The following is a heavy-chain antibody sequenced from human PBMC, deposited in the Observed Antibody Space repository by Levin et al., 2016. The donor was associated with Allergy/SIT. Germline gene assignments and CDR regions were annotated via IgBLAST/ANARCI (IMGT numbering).Heavy chain of an antibody. Sequence: SETLSLTCAVYGGSFSGYYWSWIRQPPGKGLEWIGEINHSGSTNYNPSLKSRVTISVDTSKNQFSLKLSSVTAADTAVYYCARFVAVAGTFDYWGQGTLVTVSS. V-gene: IGHV4-34*01. CDR2: INHSGST. J-gene: IGHJ4*02. CDR3: ARFVAVAGTFDY. CDR1: GGSFSGYY. D-gene: IGHD6-19*01.